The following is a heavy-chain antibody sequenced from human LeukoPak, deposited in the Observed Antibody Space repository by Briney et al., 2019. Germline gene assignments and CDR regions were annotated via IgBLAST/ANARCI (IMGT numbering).Heavy chain of an antibody. J-gene: IGHJ6*02. V-gene: IGHV4-30-2*01. D-gene: IGHD1-1*01. CDR3: ATTPGAYYYGMDV. Sequence: SETLSLTCTVSGGSISSYSWSWIRQPPGKGLEWIGYIYHSGSTYYNPSLKSRVTISVDRSKNQFSLKLSSVTAADTAVYYCATTPGAYYYGMDVWGQGTTVTVSS. CDR2: IYHSGST. CDR1: GGSISSYS.